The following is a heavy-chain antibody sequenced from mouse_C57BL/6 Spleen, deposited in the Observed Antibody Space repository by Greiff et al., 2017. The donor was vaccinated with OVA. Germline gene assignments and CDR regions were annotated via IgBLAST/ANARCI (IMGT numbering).Heavy chain of an antibody. Sequence: VQLQQSGPELVKPGASVKISCKASGYTFTDYYMNWVKQSHGKSLEWIGDINPNNGGTSYNQKFKGKATLTVDKSSSTAYMELRSLTSEDSAVYYCARGGDLLGAMDYWGQGTSVTVSS. CDR2: INPNNGGT. J-gene: IGHJ4*01. CDR3: ARGGDLLGAMDY. CDR1: GYTFTDYY. V-gene: IGHV1-26*01. D-gene: IGHD2-1*01.